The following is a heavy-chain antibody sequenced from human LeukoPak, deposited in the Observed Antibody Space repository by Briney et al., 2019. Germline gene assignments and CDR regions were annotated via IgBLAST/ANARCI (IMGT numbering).Heavy chain of an antibody. CDR2: ISGDGGST. Sequence: GGSLILSCAAPGSIFDNYAIHWVRQAPGKGLEWVSLISGDGGSTFYADSVRGRFTISRDNTRKSLSLQMSSLRSEDTALYYCARESETSGWYDYWGQGTLVTVSS. D-gene: IGHD6-19*01. CDR3: ARESETSGWYDY. CDR1: GSIFDNYA. J-gene: IGHJ4*02. V-gene: IGHV3-43*02.